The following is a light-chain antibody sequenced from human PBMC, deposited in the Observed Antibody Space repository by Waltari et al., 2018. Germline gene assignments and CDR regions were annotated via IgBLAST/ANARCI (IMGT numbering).Light chain of an antibody. CDR3: QVWDHTGDHGVAV. CDR2: NDN. J-gene: IGLJ3*02. Sequence: SFVLTQPPSVSVAPGQTARITCGGNNIETKSVHWYQQKPGQAPVLVVFNDNDRPSGIPDRFSGSNSGNMATLTISRVEVGDEADYYCQVWDHTGDHGVAVFGGGTKVTAL. V-gene: IGLV3-21*02. CDR1: NIETKS.